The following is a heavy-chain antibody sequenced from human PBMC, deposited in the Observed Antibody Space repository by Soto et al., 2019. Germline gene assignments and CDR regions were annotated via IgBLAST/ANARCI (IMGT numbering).Heavy chain of an antibody. CDR1: GGTFSSYA. CDR3: ALAYCGGDCWGYYYYYYGMDF. CDR2: IIPIFGTA. V-gene: IGHV1-69*13. Sequence: SVKVSCKASGGTFSSYAISWVRQAPGQGLEWMGGIIPIFGTANYAQKFQGRVTITADESTSTAYMELSSLRSEDTAVYYCALAYCGGDCWGYYYYYYGMDFWGQGTTVIVSS. D-gene: IGHD2-21*02. J-gene: IGHJ6*02.